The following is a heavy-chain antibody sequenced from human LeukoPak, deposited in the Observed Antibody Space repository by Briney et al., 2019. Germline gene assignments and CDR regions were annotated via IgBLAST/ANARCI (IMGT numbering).Heavy chain of an antibody. J-gene: IGHJ4*02. CDR1: GGSISSYY. CDR2: IYYSGST. D-gene: IGHD2-15*01. CDR3: AGTLGYCSGGSCCHLDY. V-gene: IGHV4-59*01. Sequence: PSETLSLTCTVSGGSISSYYWSWIRQPPGKGLEWIGYIYYSGSTNYNPSLKSRVTIPVDTSKNQFSLKLSSVTAADTAVYYCAGTLGYCSGGSCCHLDYWGQGTLVTVSS.